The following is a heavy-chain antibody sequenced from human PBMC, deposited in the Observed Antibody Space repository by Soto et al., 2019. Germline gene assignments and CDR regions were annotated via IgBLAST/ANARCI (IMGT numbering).Heavy chain of an antibody. V-gene: IGHV4-59*01. CDR2: MYNTGST. CDR3: ARDLWGYCGTDCYPLDV. CDR1: GGSISSYY. J-gene: IGHJ6*02. Sequence: QVQLQESGPGLVKPSETLSLTCTVSGGSISSYYWSWIRQPPGKGLEWIGYMYNTGSTVYNPSLKSRVTISVDTSKNQFSLKLNAVTAADTAVYYGARDLWGYCGTDCYPLDVWGQGTTVTVSS. D-gene: IGHD2-21*02.